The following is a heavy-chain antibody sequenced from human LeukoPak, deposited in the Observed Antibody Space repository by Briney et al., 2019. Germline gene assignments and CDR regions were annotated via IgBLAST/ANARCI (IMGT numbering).Heavy chain of an antibody. CDR1: GATFSSYA. D-gene: IGHD6-19*01. J-gene: IGHJ6*02. CDR3: ARDSQQWLAPYYYGMDV. V-gene: IGHV1-69*04. Sequence: ASVTVSFTASGATFSSYAISWVRQPPGQGLEWMGRIIPIFGIANYAQKFQGRVTITADKSTSTAYMELSSLRSEDTAVYYCARDSQQWLAPYYYGMDVWGQGTTVTVSS. CDR2: IIPIFGIA.